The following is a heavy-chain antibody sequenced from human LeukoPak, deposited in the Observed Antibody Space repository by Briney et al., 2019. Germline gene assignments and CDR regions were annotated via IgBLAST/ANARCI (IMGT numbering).Heavy chain of an antibody. J-gene: IGHJ4*02. CDR3: AKEGEEVVAATSPHFDY. Sequence: PGGSLRLSCAASGFIFSSYWMAWVRQAPGKGLEWVANIKEDGGDKNYVESLKGRFTISRDNSQNTLYLQMNSLRTEDTAVYYCAKEGEEVVAATSPHFDYWGQGTLVTVSS. CDR1: GFIFSSYW. D-gene: IGHD2-15*01. V-gene: IGHV3-7*01. CDR2: IKEDGGDK.